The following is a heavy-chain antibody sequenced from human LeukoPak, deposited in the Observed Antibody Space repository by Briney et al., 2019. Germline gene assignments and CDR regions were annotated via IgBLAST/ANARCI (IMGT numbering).Heavy chain of an antibody. V-gene: IGHV1-69*13. D-gene: IGHD3-22*01. CDR2: IIPIFGTA. CDR1: GGTFNSYA. Sequence: SVKVSCKASGGTFNSYAIRWVRQAPRQGLEWMGGIIPIFGTANYAQKFQGRVTITADESTSTAYMELSSLRSEDTAVYYCARDDDSSGYYHNWGQGTLVTVSS. J-gene: IGHJ4*02. CDR3: ARDDDSSGYYHN.